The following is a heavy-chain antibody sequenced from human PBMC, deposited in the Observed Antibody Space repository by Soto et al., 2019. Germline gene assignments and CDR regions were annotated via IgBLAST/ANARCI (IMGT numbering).Heavy chain of an antibody. V-gene: IGHV3-30*18. Sequence: GGSLRLSCAASGFTFNSYGMHWVRQAPGKGLEWVAVISYDGSNKYYADSVKGRFTISRDNSKNTLYLQMNSLRAEDTAVYYCAKSPEDIVVVVAATPFGWFDPWGQGTLVTVSS. J-gene: IGHJ5*02. CDR2: ISYDGSNK. CDR3: AKSPEDIVVVVAATPFGWFDP. CDR1: GFTFNSYG. D-gene: IGHD2-15*01.